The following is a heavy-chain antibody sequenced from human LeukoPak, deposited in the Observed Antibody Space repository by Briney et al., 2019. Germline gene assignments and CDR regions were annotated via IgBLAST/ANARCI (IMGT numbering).Heavy chain of an antibody. CDR3: ARDRVVVVPAAQYFDY. Sequence: SETLSLTCTVSGGSISSYYWSWIRQPPGKGLEWIGYIYYSGSTNYNPSLKSRVTISVDTSKNQFSLKLSSVTAADTAVYYCARDRVVVVPAAQYFDYWGQGTLVTVSS. CDR1: GGSISSYY. CDR2: IYYSGST. J-gene: IGHJ4*02. D-gene: IGHD2-2*01. V-gene: IGHV4-59*01.